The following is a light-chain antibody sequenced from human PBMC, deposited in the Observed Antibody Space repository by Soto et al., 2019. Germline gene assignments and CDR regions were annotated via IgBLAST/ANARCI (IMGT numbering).Light chain of an antibody. CDR3: QQLNSYPAT. CDR2: AAS. V-gene: IGKV1-9*01. J-gene: IGKJ1*01. Sequence: IQLTQSPSSLSSSVGDRVTITCRASRGISSYLAWYQQKPGNAPKLLIYAASTLQSGVPSRFSGSGSGTDFTLTISSLQPEDFATYYCQQLNSYPATFGQGTKVDIK. CDR1: RGISSY.